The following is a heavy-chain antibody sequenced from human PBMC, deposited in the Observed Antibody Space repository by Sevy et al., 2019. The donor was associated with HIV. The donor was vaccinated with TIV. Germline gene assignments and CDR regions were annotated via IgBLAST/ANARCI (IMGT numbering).Heavy chain of an antibody. D-gene: IGHD6-6*01. CDR2: ISYDGSNK. J-gene: IGHJ4*02. CDR1: GFTFSSYG. Sequence: GGSLRLSCAASGFTFSSYGMHWVRQAPGKGLEWVAVISYDGSNKYYADSVKGRFTISRDNSKNTLYLQMNSLRAEDTAMYYCAKVAYSSSLRGYFDYWGQGTLVTVSS. V-gene: IGHV3-30*18. CDR3: AKVAYSSSLRGYFDY.